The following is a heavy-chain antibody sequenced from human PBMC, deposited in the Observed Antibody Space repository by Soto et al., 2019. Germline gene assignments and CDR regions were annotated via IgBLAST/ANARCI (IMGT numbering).Heavy chain of an antibody. Sequence: PSETLSLTCAVYGGSFSGYYWSWIRQPPGKGLEWIGEINHSGSTNYNPSLKSRVTISVDTSKNQFSLKLSSVTAADTAVYYCARRSSGWDNFDYWGQGTLVTVSS. CDR3: ARRSSGWDNFDY. CDR2: INHSGST. V-gene: IGHV4-34*01. D-gene: IGHD6-19*01. CDR1: GGSFSGYY. J-gene: IGHJ4*02.